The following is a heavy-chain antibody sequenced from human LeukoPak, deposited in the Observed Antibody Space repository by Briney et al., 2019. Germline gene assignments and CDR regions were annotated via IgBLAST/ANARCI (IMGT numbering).Heavy chain of an antibody. Sequence: GASVKVSCKASGYTFTSYYMHWVRQAPGQGLEWMGIINPSGGSTSYAQKFQGRVTMTRDTSTSTVYMELSSLRSEDTAVYYCARVGRVMATIRRAFDIWGQGTMVTVSS. CDR1: GYTFTSYY. CDR3: ARVGRVMATIRRAFDI. J-gene: IGHJ3*02. V-gene: IGHV1-46*01. CDR2: INPSGGST. D-gene: IGHD5-24*01.